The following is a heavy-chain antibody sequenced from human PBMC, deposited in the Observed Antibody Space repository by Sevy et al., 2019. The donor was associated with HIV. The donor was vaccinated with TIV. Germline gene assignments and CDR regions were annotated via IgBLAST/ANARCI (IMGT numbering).Heavy chain of an antibody. CDR3: ARDGFGYYDFWSGYPIYYYMDV. V-gene: IGHV3-7*01. D-gene: IGHD3-3*01. Sequence: GGSLRLSCAASGFTFSSYWMSWVRQAPGKGLEWVANIKQDGSEKYYVDSVKGRFTISRDNAKNSLYLQMNSLRAEDTAVYYCARDGFGYYDFWSGYPIYYYMDVWGKGTTVTVSS. J-gene: IGHJ6*03. CDR2: IKQDGSEK. CDR1: GFTFSSYW.